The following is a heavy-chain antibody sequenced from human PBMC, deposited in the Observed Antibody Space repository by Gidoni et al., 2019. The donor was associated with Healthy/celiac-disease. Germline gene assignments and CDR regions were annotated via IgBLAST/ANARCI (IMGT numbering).Heavy chain of an antibody. CDR2: ISSRSSYI. V-gene: IGHV3-21*01. CDR3: ARDVDMTSFDY. D-gene: IGHD5-12*01. CDR1: GFTFSSYS. Sequence: EVQLVESGGGLVKPGGSLRLSCAASGFTFSSYSTNWVRQAQGKGLEWVSSISSRSSYIYYADPVKGRFTISRDNAKNSLYLQMNSLRAEDTAVYYCARDVDMTSFDYWGQGTLVTVSS. J-gene: IGHJ4*02.